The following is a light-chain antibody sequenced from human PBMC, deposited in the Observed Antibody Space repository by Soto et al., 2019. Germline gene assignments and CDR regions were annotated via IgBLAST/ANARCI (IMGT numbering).Light chain of an antibody. CDR3: QQYKGFPLT. J-gene: IGKJ4*01. Sequence: DIQMTQSPSTLSASVGDRVTLTCRASQRISSWLAWYQQKPGKAPKLLIYRASNLDSGVPSRFSGSGSGTEFTLTISSLQPDDFATYYCQQYKGFPLTFGGGTKVDI. CDR2: RAS. V-gene: IGKV1-5*03. CDR1: QRISSW.